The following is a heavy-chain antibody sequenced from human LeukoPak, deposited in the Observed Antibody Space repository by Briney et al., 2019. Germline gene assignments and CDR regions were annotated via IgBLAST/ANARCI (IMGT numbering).Heavy chain of an antibody. CDR1: GFTFNDHY. V-gene: IGHV3-72*01. J-gene: IGHJ4*02. Sequence: GGSLRLSCAASGFTFNDHYMDWVRQAPGKGLEWVGRIRNKVNSHTTEYSASVKGRFTISRDDSTNSVYLQMNSLKTEDTAVYYCVAMLRGVGYWGQGTLVTVSS. D-gene: IGHD3-10*01. CDR3: VAMLRGVGY. CDR2: IRNKVNSHTT.